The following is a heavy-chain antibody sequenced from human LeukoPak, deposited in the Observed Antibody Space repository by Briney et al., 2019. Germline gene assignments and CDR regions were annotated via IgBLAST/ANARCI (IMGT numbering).Heavy chain of an antibody. CDR2: IYHSGST. Sequence: PSETLSLTCAVSGGSISSGGYSWSWIRQPPGKGLEWIGYIYHSGSTYYNPSLKSRVTISVDRSKNQFSLKLSSVTAADTAVYYCARGGYSYGWFDPWGQGTLVTVSS. D-gene: IGHD5-18*01. CDR3: ARGGYSYGWFDP. J-gene: IGHJ5*02. CDR1: GGSISSGGYS. V-gene: IGHV4-30-2*01.